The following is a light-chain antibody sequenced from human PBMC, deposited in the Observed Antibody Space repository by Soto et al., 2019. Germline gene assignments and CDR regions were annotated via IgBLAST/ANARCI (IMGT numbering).Light chain of an antibody. CDR2: SNN. CDR3: AAWDDSLNGVV. CDR1: SSNIGSNT. Sequence: QSVLTQPPSASGTPGQRVTISCSGSSSNIGSNTVNWYQQLPGTAPKLLIYSNNQRPSGAPDRFSGSKSGTSASLAISGLQSEDEADYYCAAWDDSLNGVVFGGGTQLTVL. V-gene: IGLV1-44*01. J-gene: IGLJ2*01.